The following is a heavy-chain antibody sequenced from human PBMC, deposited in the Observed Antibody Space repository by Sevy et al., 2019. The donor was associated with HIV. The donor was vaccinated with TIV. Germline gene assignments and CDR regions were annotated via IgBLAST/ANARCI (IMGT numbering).Heavy chain of an antibody. J-gene: IGHJ4*02. V-gene: IGHV3-11*06. CDR3: ARGKVLFDY. Sequence: GGSLRLSCAASGFTFSDYYMSWIRQAPGKGPEWVSYINNSSRFINYVDSVKGRFTISRDNDKNSLYLQMNSLRAGDTAVYYCARGKVLFDYWGQGTLVTVSS. CDR1: GFTFSDYY. CDR2: INNSSRFI.